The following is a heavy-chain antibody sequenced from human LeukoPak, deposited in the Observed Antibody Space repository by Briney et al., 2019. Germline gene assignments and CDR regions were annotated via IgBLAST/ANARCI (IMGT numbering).Heavy chain of an antibody. J-gene: IGHJ4*02. Sequence: SEXLSLTCSVSGGSNSGDYWSWVRQARGKGGEGGGYMNYGGSSNYTPSLKSRVTISVDMSKTQLSLKLSSATAADTAVYYCASGTGSGYVFDYWGQGTLVTVSS. D-gene: IGHD3-22*01. V-gene: IGHV4-59*01. CDR2: MNYGGSS. CDR1: GGSNSGDY. CDR3: ASGTGSGYVFDY.